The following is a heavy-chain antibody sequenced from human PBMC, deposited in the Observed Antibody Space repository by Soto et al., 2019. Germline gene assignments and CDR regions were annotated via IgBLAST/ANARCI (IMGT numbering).Heavy chain of an antibody. Sequence: EVQLVESGGGLVQRGGSLKLSCVTSGFSFSDFAIHWVRQASGRGLEWVGRIRSTGYNYATAYAASVKGRFTISRDDPKSTAYLQMNRLKTEDTAFYYCTRHGPNFWSGLPFDYWGQGSLVTVSS. CDR1: GFSFSDFA. J-gene: IGHJ4*02. CDR3: TRHGPNFWSGLPFDY. CDR2: IRSTGYNYAT. V-gene: IGHV3-73*02. D-gene: IGHD3-3*01.